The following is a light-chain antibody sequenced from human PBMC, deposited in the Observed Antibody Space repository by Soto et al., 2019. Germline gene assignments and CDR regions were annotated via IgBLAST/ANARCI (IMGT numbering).Light chain of an antibody. V-gene: IGKV3-15*01. Sequence: EIGMTQSPATLSVSPGERATLSCRASQSVSSNLAWYQQKPGQAPRLLIYGASTRATGIPARFSGSGSGRDFKLTISSLQSEDFAVYYCQQYNDWPGGTFGQGTKVDIK. J-gene: IGKJ1*01. CDR2: GAS. CDR1: QSVSSN. CDR3: QQYNDWPGGT.